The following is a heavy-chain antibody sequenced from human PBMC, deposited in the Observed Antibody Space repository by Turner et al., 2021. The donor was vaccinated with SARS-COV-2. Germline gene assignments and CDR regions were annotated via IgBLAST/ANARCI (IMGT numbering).Heavy chain of an antibody. Sequence: EVQLVESGGGLVKPGGSLRLSCAASGFTFSSYSMNWVRQAPGKGLEWVSSISSRISYIYSADSVKGRFTISRDNAKNSLYLQMNSLRAEDTAVYYCARDFYDFWSGYHSYNYGMDVWGQGTTVTVSS. D-gene: IGHD3-3*01. V-gene: IGHV3-21*01. J-gene: IGHJ6*02. CDR1: GFTFSSYS. CDR3: ARDFYDFWSGYHSYNYGMDV. CDR2: ISSRISYI.